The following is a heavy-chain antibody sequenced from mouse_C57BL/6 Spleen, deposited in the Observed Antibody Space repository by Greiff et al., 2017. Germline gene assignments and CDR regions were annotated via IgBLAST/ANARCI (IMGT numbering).Heavy chain of an antibody. V-gene: IGHV1-80*01. CDR3: ALSWDYAMDY. J-gene: IGHJ4*01. CDR2: IYPGDGDT. CDR1: GYAFSSYW. Sequence: QVQLKESGAELVKPGASVKISCKASGYAFSSYWMNWVKQRPGKGLEWIGQIYPGDGDTNYNGKFKGKATLTADKSSSTAYMQLSSLTSEDSAVYFCALSWDYAMDYWGQGTSVTVSS.